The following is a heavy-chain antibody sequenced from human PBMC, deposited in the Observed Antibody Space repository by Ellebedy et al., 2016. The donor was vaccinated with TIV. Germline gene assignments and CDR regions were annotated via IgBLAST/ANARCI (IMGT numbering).Heavy chain of an antibody. D-gene: IGHD6-19*01. V-gene: IGHV3-53*01. CDR1: GFTVSSSY. Sequence: GGSLRLSCAASGFTVSSSYMSWVRQAPGKGLEWVSVINAGGKTYYADSVRGRFTISRDSSKDTLYLEMDSLRADDTAIYYCAKCRHSTGCLLDSWGQGTLVTVSS. CDR3: AKCRHSTGCLLDS. J-gene: IGHJ4*02. CDR2: INAGGKT.